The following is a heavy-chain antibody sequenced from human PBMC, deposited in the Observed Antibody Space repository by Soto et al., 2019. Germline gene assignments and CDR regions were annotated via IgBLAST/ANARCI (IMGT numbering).Heavy chain of an antibody. D-gene: IGHD3-22*01. CDR1: GFTFSSYG. CDR3: ARDYDSSGYPRYYFDS. CDR2: IWYDGSNK. Sequence: PGGSLRLSCAASGFTFSSYGMHWVRQAPGKGLEWVAVIWYDGSNKYYADSVKGRFTISRDNSKNTLYLQMNSLRAEDTAVYYCARDYDSSGYPRYYFDSWRQGTMVTVS. J-gene: IGHJ4*02. V-gene: IGHV3-33*01.